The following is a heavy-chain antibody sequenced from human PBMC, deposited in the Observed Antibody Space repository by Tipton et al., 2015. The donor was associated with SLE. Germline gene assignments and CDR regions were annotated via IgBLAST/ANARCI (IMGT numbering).Heavy chain of an antibody. D-gene: IGHD2-21*02. CDR1: GDSISSGFY. CDR2: AHHSGST. Sequence: TLSLTCSVTGDSISSGFYWGWIRQPPGKVLEWVGSAHHSGSTFYNPALKTRVFFSVDPPKNQFSLSLGSVTAADTAVYYCTKLSNFFESTAWRQGALVTVSS. J-gene: IGHJ4*02. V-gene: IGHV4-38-2*02. CDR3: TKLSNFFESTA.